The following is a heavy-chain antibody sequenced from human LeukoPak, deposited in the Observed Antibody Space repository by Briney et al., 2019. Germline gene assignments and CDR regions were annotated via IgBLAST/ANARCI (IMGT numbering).Heavy chain of an antibody. Sequence: GASVKVSCKASGYTFTGYYMHWVRQAPGQGLEWMGRNNPNSGGTNYAQKFQGRVTMTRDTSISTAYMELSRLRSDDTAVYYCARDPLITMVRGGYFDYWGQGTLVTVSS. V-gene: IGHV1-2*06. J-gene: IGHJ4*02. D-gene: IGHD3-10*01. CDR2: NNPNSGGT. CDR1: GYTFTGYY. CDR3: ARDPLITMVRGGYFDY.